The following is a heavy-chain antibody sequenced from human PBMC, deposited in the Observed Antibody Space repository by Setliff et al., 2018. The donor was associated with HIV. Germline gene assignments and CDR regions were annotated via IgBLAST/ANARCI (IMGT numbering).Heavy chain of an antibody. V-gene: IGHV3-23*01. CDR2: IRGYDEAT. D-gene: IGHD3-22*01. J-gene: IGHJ4*02. Sequence: LSLSCAASGFTFSSFAMTWVRQAPGKGLEWVTTIRGYDEATHYADSVKGRFTISRDNSKNTLYLQMNSLRVEDTAVYYCARETMYDSRGYLSHYFDYWGQGTPVTVSS. CDR1: GFTFSSFA. CDR3: ARETMYDSRGYLSHYFDY.